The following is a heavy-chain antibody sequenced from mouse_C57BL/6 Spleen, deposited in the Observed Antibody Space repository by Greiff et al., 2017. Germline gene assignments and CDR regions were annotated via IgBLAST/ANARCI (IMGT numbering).Heavy chain of an antibody. J-gene: IGHJ2*01. D-gene: IGHD4-1*01. Sequence: VQLQESGAELVKPGASVKISCKASGYAFSSYWMNWVKQRPGKGLEWIGQIYPGDGDTNYNGKFKGKATLTADKSSSTAYMQLSSLTSEDSAVYFCAREVTGDYFDDWGQGTTLTVSS. CDR3: AREVTGDYFDD. V-gene: IGHV1-80*01. CDR1: GYAFSSYW. CDR2: IYPGDGDT.